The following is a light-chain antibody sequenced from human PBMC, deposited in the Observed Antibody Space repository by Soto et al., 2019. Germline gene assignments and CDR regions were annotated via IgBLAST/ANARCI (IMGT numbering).Light chain of an antibody. J-gene: IGKJ1*01. CDR3: LQDSIYPRT. V-gene: IGKV3-15*01. CDR2: GAF. Sequence: EIVLTQSPATLTVSPGERATLSCRASQSAGTNLAWYQQKPGQAPRLLIHGAFTRATGIPARFSGSGSGTDFTLTIISLQPEDFATYYCLQDSIYPRTFGQGTKVDIK. CDR1: QSAGTN.